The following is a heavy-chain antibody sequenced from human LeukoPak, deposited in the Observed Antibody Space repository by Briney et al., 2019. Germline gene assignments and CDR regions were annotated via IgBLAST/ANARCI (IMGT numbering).Heavy chain of an antibody. CDR1: GGSISSYY. V-gene: IGHV4-59*01. D-gene: IGHD4-17*01. CDR3: ARDGGDYCFDY. J-gene: IGHJ4*02. CDR2: IYYSGST. Sequence: SETLSLTCTVSGGSISSYYWSWIRQPPGKGLEWIGYIYYSGSTNYNPSLKSRVTISVDTSKNQFSLKLSSVTAADTAVYYCARDGGDYCFDYWGQGTLVTVSS.